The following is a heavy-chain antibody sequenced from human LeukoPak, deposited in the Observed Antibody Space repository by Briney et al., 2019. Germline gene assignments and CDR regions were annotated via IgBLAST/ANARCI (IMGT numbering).Heavy chain of an antibody. Sequence: GGSLRLSCAASGFTFSKYLLLWVRQAPGKGLESVSRINTYGTVTTYADSVKGRFTVSRDNADNTMFLQMNSVRDEDTAVYYCATKQWLAPPPDSWGQGTPVTVSS. J-gene: IGHJ4*02. D-gene: IGHD6-19*01. V-gene: IGHV3-74*01. CDR1: GFTFSKYL. CDR3: ATKQWLAPPPDS. CDR2: INTYGTVT.